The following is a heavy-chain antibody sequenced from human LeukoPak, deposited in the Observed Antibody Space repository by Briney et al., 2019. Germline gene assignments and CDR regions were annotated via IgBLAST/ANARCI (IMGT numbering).Heavy chain of an antibody. CDR2: IHYSGNN. CDR3: AREVYYGSGSYPDY. D-gene: IGHD3-10*01. CDR1: GDSISSYY. V-gene: IGHV4-59*01. Sequence: PSETLSLTCTVSGDSISSYYWTWIRQPPGKGLEWIGYIHYSGNNNYNPSLKSRVTISLDTSKNQFSLKLKSVTAADTAVYYCAREVYYGSGSYPDYWGQGTLVTVSS. J-gene: IGHJ4*02.